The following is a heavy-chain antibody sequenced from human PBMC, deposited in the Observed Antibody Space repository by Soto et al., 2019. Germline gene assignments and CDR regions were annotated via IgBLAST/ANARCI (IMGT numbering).Heavy chain of an antibody. J-gene: IGHJ4*02. CDR2: IKQDGSEK. CDR1: GFTFTNYW. CDR3: ARDMGVFWSGYPEGGFDY. V-gene: IGHV3-7*01. Sequence: EAQLVESGGGLVQPGGSLRLSCAASGFTFTNYWMSWVRQAPGKGLEWVANIKQDGSEKYYADSAKGRFIISRDNAKTSLSLRMNSLRAEDTAVYYCARDMGVFWSGYPEGGFDYWGQGTPVPVSS. D-gene: IGHD3-3*01.